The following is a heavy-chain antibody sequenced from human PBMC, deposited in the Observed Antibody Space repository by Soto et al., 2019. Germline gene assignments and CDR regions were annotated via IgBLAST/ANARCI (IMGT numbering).Heavy chain of an antibody. CDR2: ISGSGGST. Sequence: PGGSLRLSCAASGFTFSSYAMSWVRQAPGKGLEWVSAISGSGGSTYYADSVKGRFTISRDNSKNTLYLQMNSLRAEDTAVYYCAKFPITMIVVVPGAFDIWGQGTMVTVSS. CDR3: AKFPITMIVVVPGAFDI. J-gene: IGHJ3*02. V-gene: IGHV3-23*01. D-gene: IGHD3-22*01. CDR1: GFTFSSYA.